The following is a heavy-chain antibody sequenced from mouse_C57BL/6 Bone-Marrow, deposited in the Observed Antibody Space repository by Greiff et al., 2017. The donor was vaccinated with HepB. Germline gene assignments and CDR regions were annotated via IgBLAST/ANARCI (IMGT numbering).Heavy chain of an antibody. CDR2: ISSGGDYI. CDR1: GFTFSSYA. Sequence: EVMLVESGEGLVKPGGSLKLSCAASGFTFSSYAMSWVRQTPEKRLEWVAYISSGGDYIYYADTVKCRFTISRDNARNTLYLQMSSLKSEDTAMYYCTRDIWMSYFDYWGQGTTLTVSS. V-gene: IGHV5-9-1*02. D-gene: IGHD1-1*02. J-gene: IGHJ2*01. CDR3: TRDIWMSYFDY.